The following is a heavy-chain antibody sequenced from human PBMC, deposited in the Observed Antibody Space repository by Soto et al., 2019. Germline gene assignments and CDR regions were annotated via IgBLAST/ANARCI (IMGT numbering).Heavy chain of an antibody. Sequence: PGGSPSLSWASSGCHFRGYAMHLVRPAPGKGLEWVAVISYDGSNKYYADSVKGRFTISRDNSKNTLYLQMNSLRAEDTAVYYCAKAIRTRVLPDYWGQGTLVTVSS. V-gene: IGHV3-30*18. CDR3: AKAIRTRVLPDY. J-gene: IGHJ4*02. CDR2: ISYDGSNK. CDR1: GCHFRGYA. D-gene: IGHD2-2*01.